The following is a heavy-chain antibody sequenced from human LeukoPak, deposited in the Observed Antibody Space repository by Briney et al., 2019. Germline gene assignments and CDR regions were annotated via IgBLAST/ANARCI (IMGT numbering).Heavy chain of an antibody. J-gene: IGHJ3*02. CDR2: IYTSGST. Sequence: SETLSLTCTVSGGSISSYHWSWIRQPAGKGLEWIGRIYTSGSTNYNPSLKSRVTMSVDTSKNQFSLKLSSVTAADTAVYYCAREGITGTTPPWAFDIWGQGTMVTVSS. D-gene: IGHD1-7*01. V-gene: IGHV4-4*07. CDR1: GGSISSYH. CDR3: AREGITGTTPPWAFDI.